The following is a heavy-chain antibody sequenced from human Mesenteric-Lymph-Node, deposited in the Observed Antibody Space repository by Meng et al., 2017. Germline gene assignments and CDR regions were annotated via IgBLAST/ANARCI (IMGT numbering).Heavy chain of an antibody. CDR2: IIPIFGTA. CDR3: ARESQVGSSGWLRKAYYYYGMDV. Sequence: SVKVSCKASGYTFISYAISWVRQAPGQGLEWMGGIIPIFGTANYAQKFQGRVTITADKSTSTAYMELSSLRTEDTAVYYCARESQVGSSGWLRKAYYYYGMDVWGQGTTVTVSS. CDR1: GYTFISYA. J-gene: IGHJ6*02. V-gene: IGHV1-69*06. D-gene: IGHD6-19*01.